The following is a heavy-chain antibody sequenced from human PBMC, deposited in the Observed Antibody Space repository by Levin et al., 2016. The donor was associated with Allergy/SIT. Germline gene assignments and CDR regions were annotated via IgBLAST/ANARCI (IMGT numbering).Heavy chain of an antibody. V-gene: IGHV4-34*01. CDR1: GGSFSGYY. J-gene: IGHJ5*02. D-gene: IGHD6-13*01. Sequence: SETLSLTCAVYGGSFSGYYWSWIRQPPGKGLEWIGEINHSGSTNYNPSLKSRVTISVDTSKNQFSLKLSSVTAADTAVYYCARGYNPQGGSSWYDWFDPWGQGTLVTVSS. CDR2: INHSGST. CDR3: ARGYNPQGGSSWYDWFDP.